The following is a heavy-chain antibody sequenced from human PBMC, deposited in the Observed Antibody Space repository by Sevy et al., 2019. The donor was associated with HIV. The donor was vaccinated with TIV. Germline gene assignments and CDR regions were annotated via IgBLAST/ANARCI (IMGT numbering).Heavy chain of an antibody. CDR2: IKQDMSEK. J-gene: IGHJ4*02. CDR3: ARGQQVTMLVVIGGLYFDF. CDR1: GFTFSSYW. D-gene: IGHD3-22*01. Sequence: GGSLRLSCAASGFTFSSYWMTWVRQAPGKGLEWVANIKQDMSEKYYADSVKGRFTISRENARNSLYLQMESLRAEDTAVYYCARGQQVTMLVVIGGLYFDFWGQGTLVTVSS. V-gene: IGHV3-7*01.